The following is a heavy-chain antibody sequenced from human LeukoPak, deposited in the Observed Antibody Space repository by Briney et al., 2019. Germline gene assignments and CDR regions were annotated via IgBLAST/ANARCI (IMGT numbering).Heavy chain of an antibody. CDR3: ARDTGDKSGFYFYYYMDV. CDR2: ISRSATTI. V-gene: IGHV3-48*03. J-gene: IGHJ6*03. Sequence: GGSLRLSCAASGFTFSSYEMNWVRQAPGKGLEWVSSISRSATTIYYADSVKGRFTISRDNTKNSLHLQMNTLSAEDTAVYFCARDTGDKSGFYFYYYMDVWGKGTTVTVSS. CDR1: GFTFSSYE. D-gene: IGHD1-1*01.